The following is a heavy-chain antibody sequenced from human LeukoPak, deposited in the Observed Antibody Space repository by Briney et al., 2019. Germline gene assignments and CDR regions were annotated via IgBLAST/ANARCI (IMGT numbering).Heavy chain of an antibody. CDR2: ISSSGSTI. V-gene: IGHV3-11*01. CDR3: AKGAVGATVFWYFNL. D-gene: IGHD1-26*01. Sequence: PGGSLRLSCAASGFTFSDYYMSWIRQAPGKGLEWVSYISSSGSTIYYADSVKGRFTISRDNAKKTLYLQMNSLRDEDMGLYYCAKGAVGATVFWYFNLWGRGTLVTVSS. CDR1: GFTFSDYY. J-gene: IGHJ2*01.